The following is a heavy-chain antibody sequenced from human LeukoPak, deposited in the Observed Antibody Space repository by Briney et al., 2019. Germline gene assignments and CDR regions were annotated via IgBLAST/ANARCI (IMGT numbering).Heavy chain of an antibody. J-gene: IGHJ4*02. D-gene: IGHD5-12*01. CDR2: INPNSGGT. V-gene: IGHV1-2*02. CDR1: GYTFSGYF. CDR3: ARADSAYDFRY. Sequence: ASVKVSCKASGYTFSGYFKNWVRQAPGQGLEWMGWINPNSGGTDYAQKFQGRVTMTRDTSISTAYVELSSLRSDDTAVYYRARADSAYDFRYWGQGTLVTVSS.